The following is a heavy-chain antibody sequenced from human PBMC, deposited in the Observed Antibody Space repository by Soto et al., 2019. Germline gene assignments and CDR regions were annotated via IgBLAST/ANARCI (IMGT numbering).Heavy chain of an antibody. CDR2: ISYDGSNK. CDR1: GFTFSSYG. CDR3: AKDSSGWYGPQGY. J-gene: IGHJ4*02. Sequence: VGSLRLSCAASGFTFSSYGMHWVRQAPGKGLEWVAVISYDGSNKYYADSVKGRFTISRDNSKNTLYLQMNSLRAEDTAVYYCAKDSSGWYGPQGYWGQGTLVTVSS. D-gene: IGHD6-19*01. V-gene: IGHV3-30*18.